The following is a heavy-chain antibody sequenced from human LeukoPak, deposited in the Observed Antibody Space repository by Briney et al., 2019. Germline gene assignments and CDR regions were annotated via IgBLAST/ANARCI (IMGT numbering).Heavy chain of an antibody. J-gene: IGHJ5*02. CDR2: ISASGHTT. V-gene: IGHV3-23*01. CDR1: GFTFSSYA. Sequence: GGSLRLSCAASGFTFSSYAMSWVRQAPGKGLEWVSGISASGHTTQYADSVKGRFTISRDNFKNTLYVQMNSLRAEDTVVYYCAKGGSQCSGMVVAGLNWFDLWGQGTLVTVSS. CDR3: AKGGSQCSGMVVAGLNWFDL. D-gene: IGHD6-19*01.